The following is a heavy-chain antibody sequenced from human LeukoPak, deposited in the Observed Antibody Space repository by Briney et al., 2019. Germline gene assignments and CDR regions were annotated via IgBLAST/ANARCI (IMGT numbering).Heavy chain of an antibody. CDR3: AKDRGDWELPFDD. CDR2: ISGSGGST. CDR1: GFTFSSYA. J-gene: IGHJ4*02. Sequence: GGSLRLSCAASGFTFSSYAMSWVRQAPGKGLEWVSVISGSGGSTYYADSVKGRFTISRDKSKNTLYLQMNSLRAEDTAVYYCAKDRGDWELPFDDWGREPWSSSPQ. V-gene: IGHV3-23*01. D-gene: IGHD1-26*01.